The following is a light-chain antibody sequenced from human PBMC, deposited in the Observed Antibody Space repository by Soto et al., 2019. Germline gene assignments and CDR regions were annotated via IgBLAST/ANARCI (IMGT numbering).Light chain of an antibody. CDR1: QSVSSSY. Sequence: EIVLTQSPGTLSLSPGERATLSCRASQSVSSSYLAWYQQKPGQAPRLLIYDASSRATSIPDRFSGSGSGTDFTLTISRLEPEDFAVYYCQQYGSSPPYTFGQGTKLEIK. J-gene: IGKJ2*01. CDR2: DAS. CDR3: QQYGSSPPYT. V-gene: IGKV3-20*01.